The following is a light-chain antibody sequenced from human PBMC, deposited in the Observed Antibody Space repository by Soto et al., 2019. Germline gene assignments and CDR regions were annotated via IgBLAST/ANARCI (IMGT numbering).Light chain of an antibody. Sequence: EIVLTQSPATLSLSPGERATLSCRASQSVSSYLAWYQQKPGQAPRLLIYDASNRATGIPARFSGSGSGTDFTLTISSIEPEDFAVYYCQQSSKWLPMYTFGQGTKLEIK. V-gene: IGKV3-11*01. CDR3: QQSSKWLPMYT. J-gene: IGKJ2*01. CDR2: DAS. CDR1: QSVSSY.